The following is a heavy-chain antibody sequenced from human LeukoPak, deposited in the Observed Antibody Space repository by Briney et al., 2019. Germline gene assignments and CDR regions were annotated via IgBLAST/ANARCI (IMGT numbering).Heavy chain of an antibody. V-gene: IGHV4-39*01. CDR2: IYYTGIT. Sequence: KSSETLSLTCTVSGGSITSNTYYWGWIRQPPGKGLEWIGFIYYTGITYFSPSLKSRVTVSEDTSKNQLSLKLSSVTAADTAVYYCASSEGAYTCDVAFDIWGHGTMVTVSS. D-gene: IGHD5-18*01. J-gene: IGHJ3*02. CDR1: GGSITSNTYY. CDR3: ASSEGAYTCDVAFDI.